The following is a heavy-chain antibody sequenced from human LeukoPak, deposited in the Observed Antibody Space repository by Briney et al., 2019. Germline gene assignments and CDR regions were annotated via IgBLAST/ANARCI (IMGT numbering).Heavy chain of an antibody. CDR1: GGSISSSSYY. V-gene: IGHV4-39*01. J-gene: IGHJ4*02. D-gene: IGHD1-26*01. CDR2: IYYSGST. CDR3: ASYSGSYSFSPDY. Sequence: PSETLSLTCTVSGGSISSSSYYWGWIRQPPGTGLEWIGSIYYSGSTYYNPSLKSRVTISVDTSKNQFSLKLSSVTAADTAVYYCASYSGSYSFSPDYWGQGTLVTVSS.